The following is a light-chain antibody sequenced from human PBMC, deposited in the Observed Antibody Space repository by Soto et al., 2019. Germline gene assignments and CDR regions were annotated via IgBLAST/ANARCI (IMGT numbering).Light chain of an antibody. J-gene: IGKJ5*01. V-gene: IGKV3-11*01. CDR1: QSVSSY. Sequence: EIVLTQSPATLSLSPGERATLSCRASQSVSSYLAWYQQKPGQAPRLLIYDASNRATGIPARFSGSGSGTDFTLTISSLGPEDFAVYYCQQRSNWPPDFGQGTRLEIK. CDR2: DAS. CDR3: QQRSNWPPD.